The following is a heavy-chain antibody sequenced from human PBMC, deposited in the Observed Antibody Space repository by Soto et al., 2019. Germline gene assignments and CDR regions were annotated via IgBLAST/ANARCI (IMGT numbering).Heavy chain of an antibody. CDR2: IIPIFGTA. CDR3: ARAVAVPADFDY. J-gene: IGHJ4*02. V-gene: IGHV1-69*13. CDR1: GGTFSSYA. Sequence: SVKVSCKASGGTFSSYAISWVRQAPGQGLEWMGVIIPIFGTANYAQKFQGRVTITADESTSTAYMELSSLRSEDTAVYYCARAVAVPADFDYWGQGTLVTVSS. D-gene: IGHD6-19*01.